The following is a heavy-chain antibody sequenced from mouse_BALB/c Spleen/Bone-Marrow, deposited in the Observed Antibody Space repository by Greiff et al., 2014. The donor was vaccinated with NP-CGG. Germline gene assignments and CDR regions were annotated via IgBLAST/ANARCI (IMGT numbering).Heavy chain of an antibody. CDR2: IHYSGST. CDR1: GYSITSGYS. V-gene: IGHV3-1*02. Sequence: VQLKESGPDLVKPSQSLSLTCTVTGYSITSGYSWPWIRQFPGNKLEWMGYIHYSGSTNYNPSLKSRISITRDTSKNQFFLQLNSVTTEDTATYYCARIYYGSSYDYWGQGTTLTVSS. D-gene: IGHD1-1*01. CDR3: ARIYYGSSYDY. J-gene: IGHJ2*01.